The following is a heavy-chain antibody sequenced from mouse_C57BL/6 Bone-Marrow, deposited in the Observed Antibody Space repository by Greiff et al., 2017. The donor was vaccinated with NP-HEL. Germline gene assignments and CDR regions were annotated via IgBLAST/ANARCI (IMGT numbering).Heavy chain of an antibody. CDR2: IDPANGNT. Sequence: VQLQQSVAELVRPGASVKLSCTASGFNITNTYMHWVKQRPEQGLEWIGRIDPANGNTKYAPKFQGKATLTADTSSNTAYLQLSSLTSGDTAIDYCARGDGDYRYYDMEGWGTGTTVTVSS. D-gene: IGHD2-13*01. V-gene: IGHV14-3*01. CDR3: ARGDGDYRYYDMEG. J-gene: IGHJ4*01. CDR1: GFNITNTY.